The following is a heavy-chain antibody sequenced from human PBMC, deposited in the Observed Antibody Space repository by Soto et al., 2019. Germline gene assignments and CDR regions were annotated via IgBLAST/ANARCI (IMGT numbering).Heavy chain of an antibody. V-gene: IGHV4-39*01. CDR2: TYYSGIT. D-gene: IGHD6-13*01. CDR3: ATTYAGNSLHAFDI. CDR1: GRRVSSTSDY. Sequence: XRSLSLPGTVCGRRVSSTSDYGGSIRQPPRKGLEWIGSTYYSGITYYNPSLKSRVTISVDTSKNQFSLKLSSVTAADTAVYYCATTYAGNSLHAFDIWGQRTMVTVSS. J-gene: IGHJ3*02.